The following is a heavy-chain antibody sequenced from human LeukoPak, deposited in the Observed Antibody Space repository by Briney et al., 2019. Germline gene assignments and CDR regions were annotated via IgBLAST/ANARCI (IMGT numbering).Heavy chain of an antibody. Sequence: SETLSLTCAVYGGSFSGYYCSWIRQPPGKGLEWIGEINHSGSTTYNPSLKSRVTISVETSKNQFSLKLSSVTAADTAVYYCARGYGDYYFDYWGQGTLVTVSS. J-gene: IGHJ4*02. CDR3: ARGYGDYYFDY. V-gene: IGHV4-34*01. D-gene: IGHD4-17*01. CDR2: INHSGST. CDR1: GGSFSGYY.